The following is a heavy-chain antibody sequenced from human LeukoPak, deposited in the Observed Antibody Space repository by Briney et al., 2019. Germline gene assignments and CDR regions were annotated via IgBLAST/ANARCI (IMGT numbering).Heavy chain of an antibody. Sequence: SETLSLTCAVYGGSFSGYYWSWIRQPPGKGLEWIGEINHSGSTNYNPSLKSRVTISVDTSKNQFSLKLSSVTAADTAVYYCARGGYTVTFDYWGQGTLVTVSP. CDR1: GGSFSGYY. CDR3: ARGGYTVTFDY. V-gene: IGHV4-34*01. J-gene: IGHJ4*02. D-gene: IGHD4-11*01. CDR2: INHSGST.